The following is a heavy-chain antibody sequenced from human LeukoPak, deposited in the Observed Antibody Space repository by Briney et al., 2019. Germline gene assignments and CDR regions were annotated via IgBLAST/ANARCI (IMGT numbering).Heavy chain of an antibody. D-gene: IGHD6-13*01. CDR1: GFTFSSYG. J-gene: IGHJ4*02. Sequence: GGSLRLSCAASGFTFSSYGMHWVRQAPGKGLEWVAVIWYDGSNKYYADSVKGRFTNSRDNSKNTLYLQMNSLRAEDTAVYYCARDSSSWSPNFDYWGQGTLVTVSS. CDR3: ARDSSSWSPNFDY. V-gene: IGHV3-33*01. CDR2: IWYDGSNK.